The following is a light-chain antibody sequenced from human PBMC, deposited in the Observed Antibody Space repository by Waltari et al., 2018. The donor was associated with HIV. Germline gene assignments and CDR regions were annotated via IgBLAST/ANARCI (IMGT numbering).Light chain of an antibody. CDR1: SSDVGGYKY. CDR3: CSYTSSITGRV. V-gene: IGLV2-14*03. J-gene: IGLJ1*01. Sequence: QSALTQPASVSGSPGQSITISCTGTSSDVGGYKYVSWYQQYPGKAPKLIIYDVTNRPSGVSNRFSGSKSGNTASLTISGLQAEEEADYYCCSYTSSITGRVFGTGTKVTVL. CDR2: DVT.